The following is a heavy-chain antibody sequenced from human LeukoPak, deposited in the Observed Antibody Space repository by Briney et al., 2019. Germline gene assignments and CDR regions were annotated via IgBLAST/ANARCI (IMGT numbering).Heavy chain of an antibody. V-gene: IGHV4-4*07. CDR2: IYTSGST. CDR3: ARGQKTSSSHAFDI. Sequence: SETLSLTCTVSGGSISSYYWSWIRQPAGKGLEWIGRIYTSGSTNYNPSLKSRVTMSVDTSKNQFSLKLSSVTAADTAVYYCARGQKTSSSHAFDIWGQGTMVTVSS. D-gene: IGHD6-6*01. J-gene: IGHJ3*02. CDR1: GGSISSYY.